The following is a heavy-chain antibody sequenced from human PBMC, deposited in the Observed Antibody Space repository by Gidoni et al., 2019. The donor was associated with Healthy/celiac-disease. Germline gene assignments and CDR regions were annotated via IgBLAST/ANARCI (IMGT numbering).Heavy chain of an antibody. CDR1: GGSFSGYY. Sequence: QVQLQQWGAGLLKPSATLSLTCAVYGGSFSGYYWSWIRQPPGKGLEWIGEINHSGSTNYNPSLKSRVTISVDTSKNQFSLKLSSVTAADTAVYYCARAERYCTNGVCYFDLAFDIWGQGTMVTVSS. V-gene: IGHV4-34*01. CDR3: ARAERYCTNGVCYFDLAFDI. D-gene: IGHD2-8*01. CDR2: INHSGST. J-gene: IGHJ3*02.